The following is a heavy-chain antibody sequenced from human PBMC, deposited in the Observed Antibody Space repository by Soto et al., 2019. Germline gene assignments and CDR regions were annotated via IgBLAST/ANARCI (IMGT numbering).Heavy chain of an antibody. V-gene: IGHV1-3*01. D-gene: IGHD3-10*01. CDR2: INAGNGNT. CDR3: ARGPLLWGDV. J-gene: IGHJ6*02. Sequence: QVQLVQSGAEVKKPGASVKVSCKASGYTFTNYAMHWVRQAPEKRLEWMGWINAGNGNTKYSQKFQGRVTITRDTSASTAYMELSSLRSEDTAVYYCARGPLLWGDVWGQGTTVTVSS. CDR1: GYTFTNYA.